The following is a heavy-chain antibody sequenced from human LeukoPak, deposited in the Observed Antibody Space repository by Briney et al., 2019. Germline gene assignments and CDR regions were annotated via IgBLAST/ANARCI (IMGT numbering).Heavy chain of an antibody. V-gene: IGHV1-2*02. Sequence: ASVKVSCKASGYTFTGYYMDWVRQAPGQGLEWMGWINPNSGGTNYAQKFQGRVTMTRDTSISTAYMELSRLRSDDTAVYYCARSGAPPDYYDSSGHYYVAFDIWGQGTMVTVSS. CDR3: ARSGAPPDYYDSSGHYYVAFDI. CDR1: GYTFTGYY. D-gene: IGHD3-22*01. CDR2: INPNSGGT. J-gene: IGHJ3*02.